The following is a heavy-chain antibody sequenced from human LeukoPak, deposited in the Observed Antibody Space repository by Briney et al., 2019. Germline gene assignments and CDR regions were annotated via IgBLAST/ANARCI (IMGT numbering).Heavy chain of an antibody. V-gene: IGHV4-59*01. Sequence: SETLSLTCTVSGGSISSYYWSWIRQPPGKGLEWIGYIYYSGSTNYNPSLKSRVTISVDTSKNQFSLKLSSVTAADTAVYYCARAKGRGSGWYSEKYYYGMDVWGQGTTVTVSS. CDR2: IYYSGST. CDR3: ARAKGRGSGWYSEKYYYGMDV. D-gene: IGHD6-19*01. J-gene: IGHJ6*02. CDR1: GGSISSYY.